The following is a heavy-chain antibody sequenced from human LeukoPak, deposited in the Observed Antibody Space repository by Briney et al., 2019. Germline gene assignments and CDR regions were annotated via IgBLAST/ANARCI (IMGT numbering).Heavy chain of an antibody. CDR3: AEQTWPTNAFDI. CDR2: IYYSGST. D-gene: IGHD1/OR15-1a*01. J-gene: IGHJ3*02. V-gene: IGHV4-59*01. CDR1: GGSISGYY. Sequence: PSETLSLTCTVSGGSISGYYWSWIRQPPGKGLEWIGYIYYSGSTNYNPSLKSRVTISADTSKNQVFLKLSSVTTADTAVYYCAEQTWPTNAFDIWGQGTMVTVSS.